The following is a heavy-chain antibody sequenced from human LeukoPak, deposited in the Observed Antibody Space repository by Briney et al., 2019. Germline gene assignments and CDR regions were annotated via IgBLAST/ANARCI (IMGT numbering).Heavy chain of an antibody. J-gene: IGHJ4*02. Sequence: GSLRLSCAASGFTFSSYWMSWIRQPPGKGLEWIGEINHSGSTNYNPSLKSRVTISVDTSKNQFSLKLSSVTAADTAVYYCARRQLTGQYYFDYWGQGTLVTVSS. D-gene: IGHD7-27*01. V-gene: IGHV4-34*01. CDR3: ARRQLTGQYYFDY. CDR2: INHSGST. CDR1: GFTFSSYW.